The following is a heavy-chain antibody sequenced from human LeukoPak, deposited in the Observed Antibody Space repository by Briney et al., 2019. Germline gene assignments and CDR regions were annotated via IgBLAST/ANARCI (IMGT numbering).Heavy chain of an antibody. J-gene: IGHJ5*02. Sequence: SETLSLTCTVSGGSISSCYWSWIRQPPGKGLEWIGYIYYSGSTNYNPSLKSRVTISVDTSKNQFSLKLSSVTAADTAVYYCARGAYDFWSGYYVGSWFDPWGQGTLVTVSS. D-gene: IGHD3-3*01. CDR2: IYYSGST. CDR3: ARGAYDFWSGYYVGSWFDP. V-gene: IGHV4-59*01. CDR1: GGSISSCY.